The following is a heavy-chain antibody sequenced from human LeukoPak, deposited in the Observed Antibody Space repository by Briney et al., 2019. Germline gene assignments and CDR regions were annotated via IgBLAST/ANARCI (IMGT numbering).Heavy chain of an antibody. J-gene: IGHJ5*02. CDR1: GFTFSSYA. Sequence: PGGSLRLSCAASGFTFSSYAMHWVRQAPGKGLEWVAVISYDGSNKYYADSVKGRFTISRDNSKNTLYLQMNSLRAEDTAVYYCAGGGLRPNWFDPWGQGTLVTVSS. CDR2: ISYDGSNK. CDR3: AGGGLRPNWFDP. V-gene: IGHV3-30*04. D-gene: IGHD5-12*01.